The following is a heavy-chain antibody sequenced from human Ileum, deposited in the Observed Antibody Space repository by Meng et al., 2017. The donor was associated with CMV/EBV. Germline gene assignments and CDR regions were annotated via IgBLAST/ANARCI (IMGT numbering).Heavy chain of an antibody. J-gene: IGHJ4*02. CDR3: AKGSSRGYPASWPDKVPIDC. CDR1: GITFSSYG. V-gene: IGHV3-30*02. Sequence: GESLKISCAASGITFSSYGIHWVRQAPGKGLEWVAFIRYDGSTKNYADSVKGRFTISRDNSKNTLYLQMNSLRFEDTAIYYCAKGSSRGYPASWPDKVPIDCWGQGTLVTVSS. D-gene: IGHD3-22*01. CDR2: IRYDGSTK.